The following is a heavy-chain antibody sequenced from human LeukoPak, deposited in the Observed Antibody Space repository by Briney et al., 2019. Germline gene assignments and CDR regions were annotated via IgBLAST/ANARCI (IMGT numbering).Heavy chain of an antibody. CDR3: ARDPSLRSSGYYRTFWFDP. CDR2: IYYSGST. Sequence: PSETLSLTCTVSSGSISSYYWSWIRQPPGKGLEWIGYIYYSGSTNYNPSLKSRVTISVDTSKNQFSLKLSSVTAADTAVYYCARDPSLRSSGYYRTFWFDPWGQGTLVTVSS. V-gene: IGHV4-59*01. D-gene: IGHD3-22*01. CDR1: SGSISSYY. J-gene: IGHJ5*02.